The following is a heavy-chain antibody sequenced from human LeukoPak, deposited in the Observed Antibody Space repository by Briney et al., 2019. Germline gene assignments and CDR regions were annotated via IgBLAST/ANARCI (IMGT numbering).Heavy chain of an antibody. J-gene: IGHJ6*02. D-gene: IGHD3-10*01. V-gene: IGHV7-4-1*02. CDR2: INTNTGNP. Sequence: ASVKVSCKASGYTFTSYAMNWVRQAPGQGLEWMGWINTNTGNPNYAQNFTGRVVFSMDTSVSTAYLQISSLKAEDTAVYYCARASLDRGVVRGVIRPHYYYYYGMDVWGQGTTVTVSS. CDR3: ARASLDRGVVRGVIRPHYYYYYGMDV. CDR1: GYTFTSYA.